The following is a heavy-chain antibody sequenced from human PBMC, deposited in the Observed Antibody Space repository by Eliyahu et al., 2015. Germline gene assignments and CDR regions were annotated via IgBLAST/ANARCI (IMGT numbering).Heavy chain of an antibody. Sequence: EVQLLESGGGLVRPGGSLRLSCAASGFTFNNYALSWVRQAPGKGLEWVSVITGSGVTTYYADSVKGRFTISRDNFNNTVYLQMHSLRVEDTGRYYCVKGDYFGLGGDFWGQGTPVTVSS. V-gene: IGHV3-23*01. CDR1: GFTFNNYA. J-gene: IGHJ4*02. CDR2: ITGSGVTT. D-gene: IGHD5-12*01. CDR3: VKGDYFGLGGDF.